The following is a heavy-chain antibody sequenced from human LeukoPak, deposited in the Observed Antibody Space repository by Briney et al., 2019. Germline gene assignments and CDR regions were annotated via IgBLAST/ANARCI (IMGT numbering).Heavy chain of an antibody. CDR1: GFTFSSYA. D-gene: IGHD1-14*01. V-gene: IGHV3-23*01. CDR2: ISNNNGNT. Sequence: GGSLRLSCAASGFTFSSYAMSWVRQAPGKGLEWVSTISNNNGNTYYADSVKGRFTISRDNSKDTLYLQMNSLTAEDTAIYYFSKATGTLGNWGQGTLVTVSS. J-gene: IGHJ4*02. CDR3: SKATGTLGN.